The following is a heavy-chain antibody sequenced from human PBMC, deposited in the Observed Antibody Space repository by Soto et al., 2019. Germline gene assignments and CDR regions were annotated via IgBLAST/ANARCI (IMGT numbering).Heavy chain of an antibody. CDR3: ARNRGYSYGYDYGMDV. V-gene: IGHV5-51*01. CDR1: GYSFTSYW. J-gene: IGHJ6*02. D-gene: IGHD5-18*01. CDR2: IYPSDSDT. Sequence: PGESLKISCKGSGYSFTSYWIGWVRQMPGKGLEWMGIIYPSDSDTRYSPSFQGQVTISADKSISTAYLQWSSLKASDTAMYYCARNRGYSYGYDYGMDVWGQGTTVTVSS.